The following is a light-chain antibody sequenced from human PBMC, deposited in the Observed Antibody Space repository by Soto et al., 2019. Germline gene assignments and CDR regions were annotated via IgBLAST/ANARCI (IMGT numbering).Light chain of an antibody. Sequence: EIVLTQSPGTLSLSPGERATVSCRASQSVSSSYLAWYQQKPGQAPRLLIYGASSRATGIPDRFSGSGSGTDFTLTISRLEPEDFAVYYCQKYGSSMYTFGQGTKLEIK. J-gene: IGKJ2*01. CDR2: GAS. V-gene: IGKV3-20*01. CDR3: QKYGSSMYT. CDR1: QSVSSSY.